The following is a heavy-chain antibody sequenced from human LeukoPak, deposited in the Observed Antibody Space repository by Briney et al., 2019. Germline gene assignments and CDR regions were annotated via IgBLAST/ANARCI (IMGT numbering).Heavy chain of an antibody. CDR2: ISYDGSNK. J-gene: IGHJ4*02. CDR1: GITFSSYA. Sequence: GGSLRLSCAASGITFSSYAMHLVRQAPGKGPEWVAVISYDGSNKYYADSVKGRFTISRDNSKNTLYLQMNSLRAEDTAVYYCAKAAVAVAGRSYFDYWGQGTLVTVSS. CDR3: AKAAVAVAGRSYFDY. V-gene: IGHV3-30*04. D-gene: IGHD6-19*01.